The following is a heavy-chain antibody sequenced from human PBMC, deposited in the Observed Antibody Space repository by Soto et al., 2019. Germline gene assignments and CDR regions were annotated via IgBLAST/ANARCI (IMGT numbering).Heavy chain of an antibody. CDR3: ARGIVVVQDDSIPRQYYFDY. D-gene: IGHD2-2*01. CDR2: IYYSGST. J-gene: IGHJ4*02. V-gene: IGHV4-31*03. Sequence: PSETLSLTCTVSGGSISSGGYYWSWIRQHPGKGLEWIGYIYYSGSTYYNPSLKSRVTISVDTSKNQFSLKLSSVTAADTAVYYCARGIVVVQDDSIPRQYYFDYWGQGTLVPVSS. CDR1: GGSISSGGYY.